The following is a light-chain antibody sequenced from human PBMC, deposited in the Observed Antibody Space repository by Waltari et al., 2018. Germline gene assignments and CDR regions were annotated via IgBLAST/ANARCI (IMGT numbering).Light chain of an antibody. V-gene: IGKV3-20*01. J-gene: IGKJ4*01. CDR3: QQYDISPLT. Sequence: EIVLTQSPGTLSLSPGERATLSCRASQAVRTTYLAWYQQKPGQAPTPLSYGASSRATGIPDRFSGSGSGTDFSLTISSLEPEDCAVYYCQQYDISPLTFGGGTKVEIK. CDR2: GAS. CDR1: QAVRTTY.